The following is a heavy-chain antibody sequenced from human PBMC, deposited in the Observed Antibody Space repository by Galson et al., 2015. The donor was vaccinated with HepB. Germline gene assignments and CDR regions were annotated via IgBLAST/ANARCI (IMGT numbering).Heavy chain of an antibody. CDR1: GFTFSSYS. J-gene: IGHJ3*02. CDR2: ISSSSSTI. D-gene: IGHD6-19*01. V-gene: IGHV3-48*01. CDR3: ARVADSSGWIGDDAFGI. Sequence: SLRLSCAASGFTFSSYSMNWVRQAPGKGLEWVSYISSSSSTIYYADSVKGRFTISRDNAKNSLYLQMNSLRAEDTAVYYCARVADSSGWIGDDAFGIWGQGTMVTVSS.